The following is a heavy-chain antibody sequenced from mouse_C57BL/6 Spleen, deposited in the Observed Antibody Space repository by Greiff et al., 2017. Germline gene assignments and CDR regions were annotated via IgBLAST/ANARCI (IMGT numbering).Heavy chain of an antibody. CDR2: IDPENGDT. CDR1: GFNIKDDY. V-gene: IGHV14-4*01. CDR3: TTQRGRDY. D-gene: IGHD4-1*02. Sequence: EVQLQQSGAELVRPGASVKLSCTASGFNIKDDYMHWVKQRPEQGLEWIGWIDPENGDTEYASKFQGKATITADTSSNTAYLQLSSLTSEDTAVYYCTTQRGRDYWGQGTTLTVSS. J-gene: IGHJ2*01.